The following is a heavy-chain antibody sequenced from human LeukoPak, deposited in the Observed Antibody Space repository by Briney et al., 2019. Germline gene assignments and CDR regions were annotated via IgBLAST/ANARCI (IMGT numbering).Heavy chain of an antibody. D-gene: IGHD2-15*01. CDR3: AREEGYCSGGSCYSGDAFDI. Sequence: GGSLRLSCAASGFTFSSYEMNWVRQAPGKGLEWVSYISSSGSTIYYADSVKGRFTISRDNAKNSLYLQMNSLRAEDTAVYYCAREEGYCSGGSCYSGDAFDIWGQGTMVTVSS. J-gene: IGHJ3*02. V-gene: IGHV3-48*03. CDR1: GFTFSSYE. CDR2: ISSSGSTI.